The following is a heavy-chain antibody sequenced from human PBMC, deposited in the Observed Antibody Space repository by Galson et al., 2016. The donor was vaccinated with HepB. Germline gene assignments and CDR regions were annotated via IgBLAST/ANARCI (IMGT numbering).Heavy chain of an antibody. D-gene: IGHD4-23*01. CDR2: IKQDGSDK. V-gene: IGHV3-7*01. CDR3: ARDMGGGYGGNSGAFDI. Sequence: SLRLSCAVSGFTFSSYWMNWVRQAPGKGLEWVANIKQDGSDKYSVDSVKGRFTISRDNAKNALYLQMNSLRAEDTAVYYCARDMGGGYGGNSGAFDIWGQGTMVTVSS. CDR1: GFTFSSYW. J-gene: IGHJ3*02.